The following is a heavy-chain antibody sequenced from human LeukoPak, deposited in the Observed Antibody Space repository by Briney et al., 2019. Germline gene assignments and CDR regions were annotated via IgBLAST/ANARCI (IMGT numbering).Heavy chain of an antibody. J-gene: IGHJ5*02. D-gene: IGHD5-12*01. CDR3: TGSGFEH. V-gene: IGHV3-49*03. CDR1: GLNFPGNA. Sequence: PGGSLRLSCTASGLNFPGNAINWFRQPPGKGLEWVGYIRGESYGGAADFAPSVRDRFTLSRDDSKSSAYLQMNNLKIDDTPVYYCTGSGFEHWGQGTRVIVSS. CDR2: IRGESYGGAA.